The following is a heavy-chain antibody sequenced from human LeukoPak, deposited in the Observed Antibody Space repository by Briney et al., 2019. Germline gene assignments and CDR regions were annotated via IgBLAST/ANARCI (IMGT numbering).Heavy chain of an antibody. CDR1: GYAFTGYN. V-gene: IGHV1-2*02. Sequence: ASVKVSCKASGYAFTGYNIHWVRQAPGQGLEWMGWIDPHSGGTKSAQKFQGKVAMTRDTSVSTASMELISLTSDDTAVYYCAREDIVGGTASGFGIWGQGTMVTVSS. D-gene: IGHD1-26*01. J-gene: IGHJ3*02. CDR2: IDPHSGGT. CDR3: AREDIVGGTASGFGI.